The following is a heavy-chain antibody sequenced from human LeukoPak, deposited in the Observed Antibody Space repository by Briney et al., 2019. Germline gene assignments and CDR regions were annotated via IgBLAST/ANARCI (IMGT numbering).Heavy chain of an antibody. CDR3: ARGWIAAAGPNSYYYGMDV. Sequence: PGGSLRLSCAASGLTFSSYAMHWVRQAPGKGLEWVAVISYDGSNKYYADSVKGRFTISRDNSKNTLYLQMNSLRAEDTAVYYCARGWIAAAGPNSYYYGMDVWGQGTTVTVSS. CDR2: ISYDGSNK. CDR1: GLTFSSYA. V-gene: IGHV3-30-3*01. J-gene: IGHJ6*02. D-gene: IGHD6-13*01.